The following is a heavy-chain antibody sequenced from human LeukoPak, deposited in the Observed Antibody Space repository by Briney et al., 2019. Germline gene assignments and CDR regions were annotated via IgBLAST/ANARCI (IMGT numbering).Heavy chain of an antibody. CDR2: IGEDGSRT. Sequence: PGGSLRLSCAASGFTFDEYAIHWVRQAPGKGLEWVSLIGEDGSRTYYADSVKGRFTISRDNSKNSLYLQMSSLRTEDTAFYYCAKDLTQLYLAFDYWGQGTLVTVSS. CDR1: GFTFDEYA. V-gene: IGHV3-43*02. J-gene: IGHJ4*02. CDR3: AKDLTQLYLAFDY. D-gene: IGHD5-18*01.